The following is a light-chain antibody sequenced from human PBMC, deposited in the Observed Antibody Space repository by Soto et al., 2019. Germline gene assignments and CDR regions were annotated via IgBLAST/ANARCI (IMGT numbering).Light chain of an antibody. CDR2: GAS. J-gene: IGKJ1*01. CDR1: QSVSSN. Sequence: EIVMTQSPATLSVSPGERATLSCRASQSVSSNLAWYQQKPGQAPRLLIYGASTRATDIPARFSGSGSGTEFTLTISSLQSEDFAVYYCQQYNNWPPWTFCQGTKVDIK. CDR3: QQYNNWPPWT. V-gene: IGKV3-15*01.